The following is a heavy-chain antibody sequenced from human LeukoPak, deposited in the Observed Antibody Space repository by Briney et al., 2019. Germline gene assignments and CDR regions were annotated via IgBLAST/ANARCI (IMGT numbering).Heavy chain of an antibody. D-gene: IGHD6-19*01. J-gene: IGHJ4*02. V-gene: IGHV1-8*02. Sequence: PKASVKVSCKASGGTFSSYDINWVRQATGQGLEWMGWMNPNSGNTGYAQKFQGRVTMTRNTSISTAYMELSSLRSEDTAVYYCARGPRAVAGAFDYWGQGTLVTVSS. CDR1: GGTFSSYD. CDR2: MNPNSGNT. CDR3: ARGPRAVAGAFDY.